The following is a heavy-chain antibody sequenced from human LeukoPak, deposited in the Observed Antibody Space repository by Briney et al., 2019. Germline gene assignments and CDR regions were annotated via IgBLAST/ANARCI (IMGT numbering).Heavy chain of an antibody. CDR2: IYYSGST. J-gene: IGHJ4*02. Sequence: PSETLSLTCTVSGGSISSNYWSWIRQPPGKGLEWIGYIYYSGSTNYNPSLKSRVTISVDTSKNQFSLKLSSVTAADTAVYYCARAVGGGYYDSSGYPDYWGQGTLVTVSS. V-gene: IGHV4-59*01. CDR3: ARAVGGGYYDSSGYPDY. CDR1: GGSISSNY. D-gene: IGHD3-22*01.